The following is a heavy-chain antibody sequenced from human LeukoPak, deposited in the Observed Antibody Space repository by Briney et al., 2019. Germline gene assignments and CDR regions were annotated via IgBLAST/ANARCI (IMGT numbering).Heavy chain of an antibody. CDR2: ISDSSTYT. V-gene: IGHV3-11*06. Sequence: PGGSLGLSCAASGFSFSDYYLSWIRQAPGKGLEWVSYISDSSTYTNYAASVKGRFTISRDDAKNSLYLQMNSLRVEDTAVYYCARVMYYYDTSGYLDYWGQGTLVTVSS. D-gene: IGHD3-22*01. CDR3: ARVMYYYDTSGYLDY. J-gene: IGHJ4*02. CDR1: GFSFSDYY.